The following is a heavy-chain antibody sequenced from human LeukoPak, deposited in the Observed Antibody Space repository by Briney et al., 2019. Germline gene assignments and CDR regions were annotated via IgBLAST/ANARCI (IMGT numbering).Heavy chain of an antibody. CDR3: ARSPATVTTNWFDP. V-gene: IGHV4-59*01. J-gene: IGHJ5*02. CDR1: GGSISRYS. Sequence: SETLSLTCTVSGGSISRYSWTWIRQPPEKGLEWIGCIYYNGSTNYNPSLKRRVTISLDTSKNQFSLKLSSVTAADTAVYYCARSPATVTTNWFDPWGQGTLVTVSS. D-gene: IGHD4-17*01. CDR2: IYYNGST.